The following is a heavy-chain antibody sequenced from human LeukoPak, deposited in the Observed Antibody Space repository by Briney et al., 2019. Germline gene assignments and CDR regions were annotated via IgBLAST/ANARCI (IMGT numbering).Heavy chain of an antibody. V-gene: IGHV3-23*01. CDR1: GFTFSNYA. Sequence: QSGGSLRLSCAASGFTFSNYAMGWVRQAPGKGPEWVSSIRYNIENTHYADAVQGRFTISRDNSKNTLYLQMNSLRAEDTARYYCAKAGTRDTGYYFDSWGQGTLVSVSS. CDR2: IRYNIENT. CDR3: AKAGTRDTGYYFDS. J-gene: IGHJ4*02. D-gene: IGHD3-9*01.